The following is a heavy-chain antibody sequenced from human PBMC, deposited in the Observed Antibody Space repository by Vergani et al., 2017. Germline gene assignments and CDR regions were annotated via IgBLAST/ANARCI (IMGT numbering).Heavy chain of an antibody. CDR2: ISWNSGSI. J-gene: IGHJ4*02. CDR3: AKEGGGYCSGGTCYPEY. Sequence: VQLVESGGGLVKPGGSLRLSCAASGFTFDDYAMHWVRQAPGKGLEWVSGISWNSGSIGYADSVKGPFTISRDNSKNTLYLQMKSLRPEDTAVCYCAKEGGGYCSGGTCYPEYWGQGTLVIVSS. V-gene: IGHV3-9*01. D-gene: IGHD2-15*01. CDR1: GFTFDDYA.